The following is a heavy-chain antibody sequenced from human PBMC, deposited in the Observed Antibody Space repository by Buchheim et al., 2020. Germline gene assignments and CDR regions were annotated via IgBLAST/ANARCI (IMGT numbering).Heavy chain of an antibody. D-gene: IGHD6-19*01. V-gene: IGHV1-8*01. J-gene: IGHJ6*03. CDR2: MNSNSGNT. CDR3: ARGGEQWLGNYYYYMDV. CDR1: GYTFTSYD. Sequence: QVQLGQSGAEVKKPGASVKVSCKASGYTFTSYDINWVRQATGQGLEWMGWMNSNSGNTGYAQKFQGRVTMTRNTSLSTAYMELSSLRSDDTAVYYCARGGEQWLGNYYYYMDVWGEGTT.